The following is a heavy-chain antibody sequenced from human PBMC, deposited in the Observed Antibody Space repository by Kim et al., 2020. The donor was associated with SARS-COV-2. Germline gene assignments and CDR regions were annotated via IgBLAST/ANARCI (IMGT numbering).Heavy chain of an antibody. CDR1: GFTASSQY. D-gene: IGHD3-10*01. CDR3: ARDRGTNKQALVRGGLHA. V-gene: IGHV3-53*01. J-gene: IGHJ3*01. CDR2: AYSSSRM. Sequence: GGSLRLSCAASGFTASSQYMSWVRQAPGKGLEWVSIAYSSSRMFYADSVKGRFTISGDSSRNTVYLQMNSLRADDTAAYYCARDRGTNKQALVRGGLHA.